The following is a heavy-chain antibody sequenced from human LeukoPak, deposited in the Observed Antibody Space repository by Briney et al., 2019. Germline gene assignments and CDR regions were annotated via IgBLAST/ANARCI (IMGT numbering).Heavy chain of an antibody. CDR3: VKLSPYSGFDY. CDR2: ISSNGGST. Sequence: GGSLRLSCSASGFTFSSYAIRWVRQAPGKGLEYVSGISSNGGSTYYADSVKGTFTTSRDNSKNTLYLQMSSLRAEDTAMYYSVKLSPYSGFDYWGQGTLVTVSS. V-gene: IGHV3-64D*09. CDR1: GFTFSSYA. D-gene: IGHD1-26*01. J-gene: IGHJ4*02.